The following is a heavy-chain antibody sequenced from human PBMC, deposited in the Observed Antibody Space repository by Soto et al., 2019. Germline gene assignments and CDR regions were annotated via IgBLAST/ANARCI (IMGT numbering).Heavy chain of an antibody. D-gene: IGHD3-22*01. V-gene: IGHV4-30-4*01. Sequence: NPSETLSLTCTVSGGSISSGDYYWSWIRQPPGKGLEWIGYIYYSGSTYYNPSLKSRVTISVDTSKNQFSLKLSSVTAADTAVYYCARVEYYYDSSGQSGENYYFDYWGQGTLVTVSS. CDR3: ARVEYYYDSSGQSGENYYFDY. CDR2: IYYSGST. J-gene: IGHJ4*02. CDR1: GGSISSGDYY.